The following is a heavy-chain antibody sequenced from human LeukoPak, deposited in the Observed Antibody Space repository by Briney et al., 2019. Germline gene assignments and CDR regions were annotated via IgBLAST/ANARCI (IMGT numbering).Heavy chain of an antibody. V-gene: IGHV4-59*01. CDR2: VYYSGST. CDR3: ARGAAYGLYYYHAMDV. J-gene: IGHJ6*02. CDR1: GGSISSYY. Sequence: SETLSLTCTASGGSISSYYWTWIRQPPGKGLEWIGDVYYSGSTNYNPSLKSRVTISVDTSKNQFSLRLSSVTAADTAVYYCARGAAYGLYYYHAMDVWGQGITVTVSS. D-gene: IGHD2-21*01.